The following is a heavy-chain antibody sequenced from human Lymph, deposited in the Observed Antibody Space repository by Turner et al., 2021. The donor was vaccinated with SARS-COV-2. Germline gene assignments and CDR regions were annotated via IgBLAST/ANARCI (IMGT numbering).Heavy chain of an antibody. CDR3: ARGKHDYYDSSGYYYEWFDP. Sequence: QVQLVQSGAEVKTPGASVKVPCKASGYTFTSYDINWVRQATGQGLEWMGWMNPNSGNTGYAQKFQGRVTMTRNTSISTAYMELSSLRSEDTAVYYCARGKHDYYDSSGYYYEWFDPWGQGTLVTVSS. CDR2: MNPNSGNT. V-gene: IGHV1-8*01. D-gene: IGHD3-22*01. J-gene: IGHJ5*02. CDR1: GYTFTSYD.